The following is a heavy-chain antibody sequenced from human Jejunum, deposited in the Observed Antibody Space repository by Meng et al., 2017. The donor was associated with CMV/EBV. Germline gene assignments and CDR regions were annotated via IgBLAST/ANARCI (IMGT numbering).Heavy chain of an antibody. D-gene: IGHD6-13*01. V-gene: IGHV3-53*01. CDR1: GFTVVDNW. J-gene: IGHJ4*02. Sequence: AVSGFTVVDNWLTWVRQAPGKGLEWVSLVHKNRNTNYADSVKGRFTISRDDSKNTLYLQMNSLRAEDTAMYYCARLLLGSTWTFQSWSQGTLVTVSS. CDR2: VHKNRNT. CDR3: ARLLLGSTWTFQS.